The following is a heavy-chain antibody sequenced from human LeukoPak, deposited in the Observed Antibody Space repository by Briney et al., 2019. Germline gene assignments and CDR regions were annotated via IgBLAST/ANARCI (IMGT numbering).Heavy chain of an antibody. Sequence: GGSLRLSCAASGFTFSSYWMNWVRQAPGKGLEWVANIKQDGSGKYYMDSVKGRFTISRDNAKNSLYLQMNSLRAEDTAVYSCAIFVVVTAAGASDIWGQGTMVTVSS. V-gene: IGHV3-7*01. CDR2: IKQDGSGK. CDR3: AIFVVVTAAGASDI. J-gene: IGHJ3*02. CDR1: GFTFSSYW. D-gene: IGHD2-21*02.